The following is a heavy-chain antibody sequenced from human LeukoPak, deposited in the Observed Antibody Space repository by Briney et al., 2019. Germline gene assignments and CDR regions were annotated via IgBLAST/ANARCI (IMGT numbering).Heavy chain of an antibody. CDR3: ARGGPAAGRFDY. CDR1: GGSFSGYY. CDR2: INHSGST. J-gene: IGHJ4*02. D-gene: IGHD6-13*01. V-gene: IGHV4-34*01. Sequence: SVTLSLTCAVYGGSFSGYYWSWIRQPPGKGLEWIGEINHSGSTNYNPSLKSRVTISVDTSKNQFSLKLSSVTAADTAVYYCARGGPAAGRFDYWGQGTLVTVSS.